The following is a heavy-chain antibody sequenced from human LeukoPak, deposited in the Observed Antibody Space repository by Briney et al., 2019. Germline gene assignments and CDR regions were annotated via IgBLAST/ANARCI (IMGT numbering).Heavy chain of an antibody. CDR3: ARVLSGSNFDY. CDR2: IFHSGGT. V-gene: IGHV4-4*02. D-gene: IGHD3-22*01. J-gene: IGHJ4*02. CDR1: GGSINSNNW. Sequence: SSETLSLTCAVSGGSINSNNWWSWVRQPPEKGLEWIGEIFHSGGTNYNPSLKSRVTISMDKPKNQFSLKLSSVTAADTAVYYCARVLSGSNFDYWGQGTLVTVSS.